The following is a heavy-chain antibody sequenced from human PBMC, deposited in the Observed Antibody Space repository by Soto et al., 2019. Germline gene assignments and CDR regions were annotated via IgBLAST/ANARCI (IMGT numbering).Heavy chain of an antibody. D-gene: IGHD3-22*01. Sequence: ASVKVSCKASGYSFTDYHIHWVRQAPGQGLEWLGRINPKSGGTSTAQKFQGWVTMTRDTSTSTVYMELSSLRSEDTAVYYCARDKGDREYYYDSSGSGLDYWGQGTLVTVSS. CDR2: INPKSGGT. CDR3: ARDKGDREYYYDSSGSGLDY. V-gene: IGHV1-2*04. CDR1: GYSFTDYH. J-gene: IGHJ4*02.